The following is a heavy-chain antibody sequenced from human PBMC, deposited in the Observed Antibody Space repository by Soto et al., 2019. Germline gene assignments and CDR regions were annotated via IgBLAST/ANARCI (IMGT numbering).Heavy chain of an antibody. CDR3: AAGGVASSFDY. Sequence: PLETLSLTCTVSGGSISSGDYYWSWIRQPPGKGLEWIGYIYYSGSTYYNPSLKSRVTISVDTSKNQFSLKLSSVTAADTAVYYCAAGGVASSFDYWGQGTLVTVSS. V-gene: IGHV4-30-4*01. J-gene: IGHJ4*02. D-gene: IGHD3-16*01. CDR1: GGSISSGDYY. CDR2: IYYSGST.